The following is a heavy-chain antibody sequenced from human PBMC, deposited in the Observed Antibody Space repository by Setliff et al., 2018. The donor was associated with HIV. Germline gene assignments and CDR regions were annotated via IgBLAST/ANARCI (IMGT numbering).Heavy chain of an antibody. D-gene: IGHD3-10*01. Sequence: ASVKVSCKASGYTFTSYAIHWVRQAPGERLEWMGWISPGYGNTRYSQKLEGRLTITRDTSANTASMELSSLRSEDTAVYYCAREPAGSGSGSFGFWGQGTLVTVSS. CDR2: ISPGYGNT. J-gene: IGHJ4*02. V-gene: IGHV1-3*01. CDR3: AREPAGSGSGSFGF. CDR1: GYTFTSYA.